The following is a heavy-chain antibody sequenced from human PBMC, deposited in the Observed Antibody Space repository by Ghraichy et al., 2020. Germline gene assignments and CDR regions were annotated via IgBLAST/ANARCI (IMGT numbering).Heavy chain of an antibody. Sequence: GGSLRLSCAASGFAFSNAWMSWVRQAPGKGLEWVGRIKSETSGGTIEYAAPVQHRFTISRDDSKNTLYLQMNSLKTEDTAVYCCTTNLAYWGRGTLVTVSS. J-gene: IGHJ4*02. CDR3: TTNLAY. D-gene: IGHD1-14*01. V-gene: IGHV3-15*01. CDR2: IKSETSGGTI. CDR1: GFAFSNAW.